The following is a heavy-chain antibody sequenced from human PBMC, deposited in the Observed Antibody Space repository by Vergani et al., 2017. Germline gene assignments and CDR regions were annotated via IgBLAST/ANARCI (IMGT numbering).Heavy chain of an antibody. CDR2: IDPSDSYT. CDR1: GYSFPSYW. Sequence: EVQLVQSGAEVKKPGESLRISCKGAGYSFPSYWISWVRQMPGKGLEWMGRIDPSDSYTNYSPSFQGHVTISADKSISTAYLQGSSLKASDTAIYYCARQGLGYCSGGTCYSSYYAMDVWGQGTTVTVSS. D-gene: IGHD2-15*01. V-gene: IGHV5-10-1*03. CDR3: ARQGLGYCSGGTCYSSYYAMDV. J-gene: IGHJ6*02.